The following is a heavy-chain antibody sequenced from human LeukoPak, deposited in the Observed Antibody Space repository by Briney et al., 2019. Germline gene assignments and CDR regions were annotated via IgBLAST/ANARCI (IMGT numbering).Heavy chain of an antibody. D-gene: IGHD3-10*01. J-gene: IGHJ4*02. CDR2: IYYSGYT. CDR1: GGSISSYY. CDR3: ARERDGSGTQRGLDY. Sequence: PSETLSLTCTVSGGSISSYYWSWIRQPPGKGLEWIGDIYYSGYTNYNPSLKSRVTISVDTSKNQFSLKLSSVTAADTAVYYCARERDGSGTQRGLDYWGQGTLVTVSS. V-gene: IGHV4-59*12.